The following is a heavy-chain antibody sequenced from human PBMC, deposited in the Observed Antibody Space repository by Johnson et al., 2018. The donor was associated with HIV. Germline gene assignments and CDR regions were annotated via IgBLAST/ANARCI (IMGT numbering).Heavy chain of an antibody. D-gene: IGHD3-3*01. J-gene: IGHJ3*02. CDR2: IYYDGTNK. CDR3: ARGRGLQFLEWPTGLWSAFDI. Sequence: QVQLVESGGGVVQPGRSLRLSCAASGFTFSSYVMHWVRQAPGKGLEWVAIIYYDGTNKYYADSVKGRFTISRDNAKKSLYVQMNSLRAEDTALYYCARGRGLQFLEWPTGLWSAFDIWGQGTMVTVSS. CDR1: GFTFSSYV. V-gene: IGHV3-33*01.